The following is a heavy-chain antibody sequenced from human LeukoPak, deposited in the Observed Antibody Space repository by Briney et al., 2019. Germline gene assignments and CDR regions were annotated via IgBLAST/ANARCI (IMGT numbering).Heavy chain of an antibody. CDR3: ARERVSYGSSEDAFDI. Sequence: SETLSLTCTVSGGSISSYYWSWVRQPRGKGLEWIGYIYYSGSTNYNPSLKSRVTISVDTSKNQFSLKLSSVTAADTAVYYCARERVSYGSSEDAFDIWGQGTMVTVSS. V-gene: IGHV4-59*01. D-gene: IGHD3-22*01. CDR2: IYYSGST. CDR1: GGSISSYY. J-gene: IGHJ3*02.